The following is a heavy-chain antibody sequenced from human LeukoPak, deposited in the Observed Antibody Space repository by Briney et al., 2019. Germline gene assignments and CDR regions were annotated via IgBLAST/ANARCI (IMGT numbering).Heavy chain of an antibody. CDR2: ISSSGSTI. CDR1: GFTFSDYY. CDR3: ARVPRVAATAYFDY. V-gene: IGHV3-11*01. D-gene: IGHD2-15*01. J-gene: IGHJ4*02. Sequence: PGGSQRLSCAASGFTFSDYYMSWIRQAPGKGLEWVSYISSSGSTIYYADSVKGRFTISRDNAKNSLYLQMNSLRAEDTAVYYCARVPRVAATAYFDYWGQGTLVTVSS.